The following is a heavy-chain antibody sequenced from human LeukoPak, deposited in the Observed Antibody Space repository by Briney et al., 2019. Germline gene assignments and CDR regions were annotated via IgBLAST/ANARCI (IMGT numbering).Heavy chain of an antibody. J-gene: IGHJ4*02. D-gene: IGHD6-13*01. Sequence: SGGSLRLSCAASGFTFSSYSMHWVRQAPGKGLEWVAVISYDGSNKYYADSVKGRFTISRDTSKNTLYLQMNSLRAEDTAMYYCVRDRCSTCHCFDCWGQGTLVTVSS. CDR3: VRDRCSTCHCFDC. CDR2: ISYDGSNK. CDR1: GFTFSSYS. V-gene: IGHV3-30-3*01.